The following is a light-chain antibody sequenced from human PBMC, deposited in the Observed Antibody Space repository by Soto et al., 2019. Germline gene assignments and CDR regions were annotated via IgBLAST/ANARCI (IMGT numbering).Light chain of an antibody. CDR2: EVS. CDR1: SSDVGSYNL. J-gene: IGLJ2*01. CDR3: CSYAGSRTLI. V-gene: IGLV2-23*02. Sequence: QSALTQPASVSGSPGQSITISCTGTSSDVGSYNLVSWYQQHPGKAPKLMIYEVSKRPSGVSNRFSGSKSGSTASLTISGLQAEDEADYYCCSYAGSRTLIFGGGTKLTVL.